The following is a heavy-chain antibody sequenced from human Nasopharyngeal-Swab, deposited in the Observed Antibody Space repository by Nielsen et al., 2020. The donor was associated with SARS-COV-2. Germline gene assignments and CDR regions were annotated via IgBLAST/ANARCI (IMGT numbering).Heavy chain of an antibody. CDR2: ISSSSGYI. Sequence: GESLKISCAASGFTFSSYSMNWVRQAPGKGLEWVSSISSSSGYIYYADSMKGRFTISRDNAKNSLYLQMNSLRAEDTAVYYCARGVNGYYDYWGQGTLVTVSS. V-gene: IGHV3-21*01. J-gene: IGHJ4*02. CDR3: ARGVNGYYDY. CDR1: GFTFSSYS. D-gene: IGHD3-9*01.